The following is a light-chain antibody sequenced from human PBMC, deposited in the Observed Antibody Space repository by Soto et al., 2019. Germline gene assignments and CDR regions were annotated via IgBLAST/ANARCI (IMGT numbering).Light chain of an antibody. CDR1: SSDVGGYNY. Sequence: QSVLTQPASVSGSPGQPITISCTGTSSDVGGYNYVSWYQHHPGKAPKLMIYEVSNRPSGVSHRFSGSKSGNTASLTISGLQAEDEADYYCSSYTSSSPYVFGTGTKVTVL. V-gene: IGLV2-14*01. J-gene: IGLJ1*01. CDR2: EVS. CDR3: SSYTSSSPYV.